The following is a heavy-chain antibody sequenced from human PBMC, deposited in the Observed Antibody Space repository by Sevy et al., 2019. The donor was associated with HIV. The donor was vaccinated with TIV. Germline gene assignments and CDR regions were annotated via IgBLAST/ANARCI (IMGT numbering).Heavy chain of an antibody. CDR1: GGTFSSYA. CDR2: IIPIFGTA. V-gene: IGHV1-69*13. J-gene: IGHJ4*02. Sequence: ASVKVSCKASGGTFSSYAISWVRQAPGQGLEWMGGIIPIFGTANYAQKFQGRVTITADESTSTVYMELSSLRSEDTAVYYCARDYYDSSGYYYDWGQGTLVTVSS. CDR3: ARDYYDSSGYYYD. D-gene: IGHD3-22*01.